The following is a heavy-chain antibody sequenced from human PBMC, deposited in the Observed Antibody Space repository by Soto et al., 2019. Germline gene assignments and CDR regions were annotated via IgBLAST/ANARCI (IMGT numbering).Heavy chain of an antibody. Sequence: PGGSLRLSCTVSGLTFDKYAMSWVRHAPGKGLQWVSTSPGSGYTTYYADSVKGRFTISINNSKSTLHLQMNSLRAEDTAIYYCAFWEHGVCRRSYHGLDVGGQGHTVTV. CDR2: SPGSGYTT. CDR3: AFWEHGVCRRSYHGLDV. V-gene: IGHV3-23*01. D-gene: IGHD1-26*01. J-gene: IGHJ6*01. CDR1: GLTFDKYA.